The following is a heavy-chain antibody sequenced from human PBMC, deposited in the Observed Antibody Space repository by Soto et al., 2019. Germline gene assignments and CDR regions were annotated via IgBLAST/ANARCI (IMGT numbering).Heavy chain of an antibody. V-gene: IGHV4-34*01. J-gene: IGHJ4*02. CDR3: AIITAVAGY. Sequence: PSETLSLTCAVYGGSFSGYYWSWIRQPPGKGLEWIGEINHSGSTNYNPSLKSRVTISVDTSKNQFSLMLRSVTPADTAVYYCAIITAVAGYWGQGTLVTVSS. CDR1: GGSFSGYY. D-gene: IGHD2-15*01. CDR2: INHSGST.